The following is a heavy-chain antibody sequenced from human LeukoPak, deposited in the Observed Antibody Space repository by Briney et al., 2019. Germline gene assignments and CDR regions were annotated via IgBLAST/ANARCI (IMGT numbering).Heavy chain of an antibody. CDR1: GYPFAAYG. Sequence: ASVKVSCKASGYPFAAYGISWVRQAPGQGLELMGWINTYNGNTNYAQKFQGRVTMTTDTSTTTAYMELRSLTSDDTAVYYCTRDGTRNTWYRLWGQGTLVTVSS. V-gene: IGHV1-18*01. J-gene: IGHJ4*02. CDR2: INTYNGNT. CDR3: TRDGTRNTWYRL. D-gene: IGHD1/OR15-1a*01.